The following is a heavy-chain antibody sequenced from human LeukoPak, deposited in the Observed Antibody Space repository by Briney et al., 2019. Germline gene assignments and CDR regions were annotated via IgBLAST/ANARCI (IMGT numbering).Heavy chain of an antibody. CDR2: IYYSGST. CDR1: GGSISSYY. V-gene: IGHV4-59*01. Sequence: SETLSLTCTVSGGSISSYYWSWIRQPPGKGLEWIGNIYYSGSTNYNPSLKSRVTISLDTSKNQFSLKLSSVTAADTAVYYCASSYYDSSGPFDYWGQGTLVTVSS. CDR3: ASSYYDSSGPFDY. D-gene: IGHD3-22*01. J-gene: IGHJ4*02.